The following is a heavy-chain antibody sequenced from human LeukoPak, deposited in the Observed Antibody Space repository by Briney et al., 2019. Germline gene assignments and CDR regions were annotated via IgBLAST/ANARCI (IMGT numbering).Heavy chain of an antibody. CDR1: GFTFSSYA. CDR2: ISYDGSNK. J-gene: IGHJ4*02. CDR3: TRDAHVDTAMVTGARLDY. D-gene: IGHD5-18*01. V-gene: IGHV3-30-3*01. Sequence: GRSLRLSCAASGFTFSSYAMHWVRQAPGKGLEWVAVISYDGSNKYYADSVKGRFTISRDNSKNTLYLQMNSLRAEDTAVYYCTRDAHVDTAMVTGARLDYWGQGTLVTVSS.